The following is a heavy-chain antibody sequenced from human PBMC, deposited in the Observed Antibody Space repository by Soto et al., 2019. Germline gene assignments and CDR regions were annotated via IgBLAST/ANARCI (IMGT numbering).Heavy chain of an antibody. CDR1: GDSISSGEYY. J-gene: IGHJ3*01. D-gene: IGHD3-22*01. Sequence: QVHLQESAPGLVKPSQTLSLTCTVSGDSISSGEYYWAWIRQPPGKGLEWIGYFFYKGNTYYNPSLKSRLSIEVDTAKSQFSLRLSSVTAADTAVYYCARRYYFDSSGYADALDVWGQGTNVIVSS. CDR3: ARRYYFDSSGYADALDV. CDR2: FFYKGNT. V-gene: IGHV4-30-4*01.